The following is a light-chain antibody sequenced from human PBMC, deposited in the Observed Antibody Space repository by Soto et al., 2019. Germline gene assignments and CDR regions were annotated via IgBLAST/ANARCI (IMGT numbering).Light chain of an antibody. CDR2: DAS. CDR1: QSVSSY. V-gene: IGKV3-11*01. CDR3: QLRSNWLFT. Sequence: EIVLTQSPATLSLSPGERATLSCRASQSVSSYLAWYQQKPGQAPRLLIYDASNRPTGIPPRFSGSGSGTDVTLTISSLELEDFAVYYCQLRSNWLFTFGGGTKVEI. J-gene: IGKJ4*01.